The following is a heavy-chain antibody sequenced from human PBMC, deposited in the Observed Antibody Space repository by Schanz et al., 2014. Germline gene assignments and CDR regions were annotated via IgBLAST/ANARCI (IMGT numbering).Heavy chain of an antibody. J-gene: IGHJ4*02. V-gene: IGHV3-7*01. D-gene: IGHD6-13*01. CDR2: IIHDGSEK. CDR3: ARDLRNSRPSYYDH. CDR1: GFSFNNYW. Sequence: EVQLVESGGGLVQPGGSLRLSCAASGFSFNNYWMTWFRQAPGKGLEWVANIIHDGSEKFYVDSVKGRFTISRDNAKNSLYLQRDALRAEDTAGDYCARDLRNSRPSYYDHWGQGTLVTVSA.